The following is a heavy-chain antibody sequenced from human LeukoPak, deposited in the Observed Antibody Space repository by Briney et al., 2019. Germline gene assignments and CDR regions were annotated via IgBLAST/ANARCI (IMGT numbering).Heavy chain of an antibody. J-gene: IGHJ4*02. CDR3: ARGARDYEDY. CDR2: IYTSGST. Sequence: ASETLSLTCTVSGGSISSGSYYWSWIRQPAGKGLEWIGRIYTSGSTNYNPSLKSRVTISVDTSKNQFSLKLSSVTAADTAVYYCARGARDYEDYWGQGTLVTVSS. CDR1: GGSISSGSYY. D-gene: IGHD4-17*01. V-gene: IGHV4-61*02.